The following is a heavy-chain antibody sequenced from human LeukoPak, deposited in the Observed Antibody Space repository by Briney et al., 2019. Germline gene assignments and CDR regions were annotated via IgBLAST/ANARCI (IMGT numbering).Heavy chain of an antibody. CDR1: GFTFSSYE. CDR2: ISSSGSTI. CDR3: ARGLAVAGPYYYYGMDV. D-gene: IGHD6-19*01. V-gene: IGHV3-48*03. Sequence: GGSLRLSCAASGFTFSSYEMNWVRQAPGKGLEWVSYISSSGSTIHYADSVKGRFTISRDNAKNSLYLQMNSLRAEDTAVYYCARGLAVAGPYYYYGMDVWGKGTTVTVSS. J-gene: IGHJ6*04.